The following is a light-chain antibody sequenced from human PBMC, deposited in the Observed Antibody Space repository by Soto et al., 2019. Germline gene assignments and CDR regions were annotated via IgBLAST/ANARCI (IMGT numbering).Light chain of an antibody. V-gene: IGKV1-33*01. Sequence: DIQMTQSPSSLSASVGDRVTITCQASQDINNFLNWYQQKSGKAPKLLIYDASNLETGVPSRFSGSGSGTDFTFTISSLQPEDIATYYCQQYYNLALTFGGGTKVDI. CDR1: QDINNF. CDR2: DAS. CDR3: QQYYNLALT. J-gene: IGKJ4*01.